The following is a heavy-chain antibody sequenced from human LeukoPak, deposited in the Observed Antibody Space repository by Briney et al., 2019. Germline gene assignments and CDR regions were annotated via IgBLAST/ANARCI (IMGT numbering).Heavy chain of an antibody. V-gene: IGHV3-33*03. D-gene: IGHD2-2*01. Sequence: PGGSLRLSCATSGFTFSTYGMHWVRQAPGKGLEWVAIIWNDGSNQYYSDSVKGRFSISRDNSKNTLYLQMNSLRAEDTAMYYCAKERYCTSRTCQGFDMRGQGTMVSVSS. CDR2: IWNDGSNQ. CDR3: AKERYCTSRTCQGFDM. CDR1: GFTFSTYG. J-gene: IGHJ3*02.